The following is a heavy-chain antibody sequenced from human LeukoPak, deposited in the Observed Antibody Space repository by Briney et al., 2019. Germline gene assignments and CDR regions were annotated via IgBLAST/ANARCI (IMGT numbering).Heavy chain of an antibody. CDR1: GGTFSSYA. J-gene: IGHJ4*02. Sequence: GASVKVSCKASGGTFSSYAISWVRQAPGQGLEWMGGIIPIFGTANYAQKFQGRVTITADESTSTAYMELRSLRSDDTAVYYCARDNHRYSYGYGYWGQGTLVTVSS. V-gene: IGHV1-69*01. D-gene: IGHD5-18*01. CDR3: ARDNHRYSYGYGY. CDR2: IIPIFGTA.